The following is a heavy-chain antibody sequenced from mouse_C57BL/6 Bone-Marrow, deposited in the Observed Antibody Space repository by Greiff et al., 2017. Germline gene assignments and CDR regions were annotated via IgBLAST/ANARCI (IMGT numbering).Heavy chain of an antibody. J-gene: IGHJ3*01. D-gene: IGHD4-1*01. CDR2: ISDGGSYT. V-gene: IGHV5-4*01. CDR1: GFTFSSYA. Sequence: EVQLQQSGGGLVKPGGSLKLSCAASGFTFSSYAMSWVRQTPEKRLEWVATISDGGSYTYYPDNVKGRFTISRDNAKNNLYLQMSHLKSEDTAMYYCARNCAWFAYWGQGTLVTVSA. CDR3: ARNCAWFAY.